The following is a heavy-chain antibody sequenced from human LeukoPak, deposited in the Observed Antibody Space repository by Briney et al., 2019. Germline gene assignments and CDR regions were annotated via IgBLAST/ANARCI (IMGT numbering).Heavy chain of an antibody. CDR3: AKDQYSSSTDY. J-gene: IGHJ4*02. D-gene: IGHD6-13*01. CDR1: GFTFSSYE. V-gene: IGHV3-48*03. Sequence: GGSLRLSCAASGFTFSSYEMNWVRQAPGKGLEWVSYISSSGSTIYYADSVKGRFTISRDNAKNTLYLQMNSLRAEDTAVYYCAKDQYSSSTDYWGQGTLVTVSS. CDR2: ISSSGSTI.